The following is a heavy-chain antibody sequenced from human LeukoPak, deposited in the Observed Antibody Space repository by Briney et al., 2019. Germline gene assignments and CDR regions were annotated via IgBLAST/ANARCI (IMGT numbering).Heavy chain of an antibody. V-gene: IGHV4-59*08. Sequence: SETLSLTCTVSGGSISSYYWSWIRQPPGKGLEWIGYIYYSGSTNYNPSLKSRVTISVDTSKNQFSLKLSSVTAADTAVYYCARQAYCGGDCYSEFDYWGQGTLVTVSS. J-gene: IGHJ4*02. CDR1: GGSISSYY. CDR2: IYYSGST. D-gene: IGHD2-21*02. CDR3: ARQAYCGGDCYSEFDY.